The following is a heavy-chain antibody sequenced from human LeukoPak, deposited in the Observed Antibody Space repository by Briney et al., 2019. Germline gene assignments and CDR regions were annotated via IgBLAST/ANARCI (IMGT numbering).Heavy chain of an antibody. Sequence: GGSLRLSCAASGFTFSSYAMHWVRQAPGKGLEWVAVISYDGSNKYYADSVKGRFTISRDNSKNTLYLQMNSLRAEDTAVYYCARVEMARPDYWGQGTLVTVSS. CDR3: ARVEMARPDY. CDR2: ISYDGSNK. V-gene: IGHV3-30-3*01. J-gene: IGHJ4*02. D-gene: IGHD5-24*01. CDR1: GFTFSSYA.